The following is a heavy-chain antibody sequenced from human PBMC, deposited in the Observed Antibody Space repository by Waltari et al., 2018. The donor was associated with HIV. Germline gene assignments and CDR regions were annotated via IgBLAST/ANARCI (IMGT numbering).Heavy chain of an antibody. D-gene: IGHD6-19*01. CDR2: ISWNSGSI. Sequence: EVHLVESGGGLVQPGRSLRLSCAASGFTFDDDAMHWVRQAPGKGLEWVSGISWNSGSIGYADSVKGRFTISRDNAKNSLYLQMNSLRDEDTALYYCAKESMAGLYYYYGMDVWGQGTTVTVSS. CDR3: AKESMAGLYYYYGMDV. CDR1: GFTFDDDA. J-gene: IGHJ6*02. V-gene: IGHV3-9*01.